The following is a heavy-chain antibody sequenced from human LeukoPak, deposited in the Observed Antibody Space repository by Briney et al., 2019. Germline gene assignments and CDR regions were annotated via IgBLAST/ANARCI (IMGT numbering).Heavy chain of an antibody. CDR3: AKDIGDYGDPAGAFDI. J-gene: IGHJ3*02. CDR2: ISWNSGSI. V-gene: IGHV3-9*01. D-gene: IGHD4-17*01. CDR1: GFTFDDYA. Sequence: GGSLRLSCAASGFTFDDYAMHWVRQAPGKGLEWVSGISWNSGSIGYADSVKGRFTISRDNAKNSLYLQMNSLRAEDTALYYCAKDIGDYGDPAGAFDIRGQGTMVTVSS.